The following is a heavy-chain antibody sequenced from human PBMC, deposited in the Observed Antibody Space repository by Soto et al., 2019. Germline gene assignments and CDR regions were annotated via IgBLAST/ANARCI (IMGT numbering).Heavy chain of an antibody. D-gene: IGHD3-3*01. J-gene: IGHJ6*02. CDR2: ISYDGSNK. CDR1: GFTFSSYA. Sequence: GGSLRLSCAVSGFTFSSYAMHWVRQAPGKGLEWVAVISYDGSNKYYADSVKGRFTISRDNSKNTLYLQMNSLRAEDTAVYYCARDLTSDYDFWSGIYYGMDVWGQGTTVTSP. V-gene: IGHV3-30-3*01. CDR3: ARDLTSDYDFWSGIYYGMDV.